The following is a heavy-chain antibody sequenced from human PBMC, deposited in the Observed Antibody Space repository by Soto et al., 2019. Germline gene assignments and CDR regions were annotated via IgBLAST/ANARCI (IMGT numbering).Heavy chain of an antibody. V-gene: IGHV3-48*03. D-gene: IGHD3-16*02. CDR3: ARYRVNYDYVWGSYRPYGMDV. CDR1: GFTFSSYE. J-gene: IGHJ6*02. CDR2: ISSSGSTI. Sequence: EVQLVESGGGLVQPGGSLRLSCAASGFTFSSYEMNWVRQAPGKGLEWVSYISSSGSTIYYADSVKGRFTISRDNAKNSLYLQMNSLRAEDTAVYYCARYRVNYDYVWGSYRPYGMDVWGQGTTVTVSS.